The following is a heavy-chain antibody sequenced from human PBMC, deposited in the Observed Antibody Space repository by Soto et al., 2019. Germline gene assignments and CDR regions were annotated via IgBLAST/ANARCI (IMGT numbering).Heavy chain of an antibody. J-gene: IGHJ4*02. CDR1: GGSISSYY. Sequence: PSETLSLTCTVSGGSISSYYWNWIRQPPGKGLEWIGYIYYSGSTNYNPSLKSRVTISVDTSKNQFSLKLSSVTAADTAVYYCARAGYYYDSSLSFDYWGQGTLVTVSS. CDR3: ARAGYYYDSSLSFDY. CDR2: IYYSGST. V-gene: IGHV4-59*01. D-gene: IGHD3-22*01.